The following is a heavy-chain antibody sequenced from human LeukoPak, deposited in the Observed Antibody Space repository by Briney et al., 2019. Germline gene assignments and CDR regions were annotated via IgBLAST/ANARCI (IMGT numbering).Heavy chain of an antibody. Sequence: GGSLRLSCTVSGFTVSSNSWSWVRQAPGKGLERVSFIYSGGNTHYSDSVKGRFTLSRDNSKNTLYLQMNSLRAEDTAIYYCARRAGEYSHPYDYWGQGTLVTVSS. CDR3: ARRAGEYSHPYDY. D-gene: IGHD2-15*01. CDR1: GFTVSSNS. CDR2: IYSGGNT. J-gene: IGHJ4*02. V-gene: IGHV3-53*01.